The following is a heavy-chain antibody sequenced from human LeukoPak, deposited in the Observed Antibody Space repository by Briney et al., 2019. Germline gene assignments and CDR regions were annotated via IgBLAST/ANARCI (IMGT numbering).Heavy chain of an antibody. D-gene: IGHD6-6*01. CDR1: GYTFTSYD. CDR2: MNPNSGNT. J-gene: IGHJ3*02. Sequence: ASVKVSCKAFGYTFTSYDINWVRQATGQGLEWMGWMNPNSGNTGYAQKFQGRVTMTRNTSISTAYMELSSLRSDDTAVYYCATEYSSSSAEAFDIWGQGTMVTVSS. CDR3: ATEYSSSSAEAFDI. V-gene: IGHV1-8*01.